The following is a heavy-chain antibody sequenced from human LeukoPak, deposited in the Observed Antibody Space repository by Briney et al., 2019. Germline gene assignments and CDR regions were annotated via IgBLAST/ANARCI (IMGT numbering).Heavy chain of an antibody. CDR1: GFTFSSYE. Sequence: GGSLRLSCAASGFTFSSYEMNWVRQAPGKGLEWVSYISSSGSTIYYADSVKGRFTISRDNAKNSLYLQMNSLRAEDSAVYYCARDRSGYDSYYYYFMDVWGTGTTVTVSS. CDR2: ISSSGSTI. J-gene: IGHJ6*03. D-gene: IGHD5-12*01. V-gene: IGHV3-48*03. CDR3: ARDRSGYDSYYYYFMDV.